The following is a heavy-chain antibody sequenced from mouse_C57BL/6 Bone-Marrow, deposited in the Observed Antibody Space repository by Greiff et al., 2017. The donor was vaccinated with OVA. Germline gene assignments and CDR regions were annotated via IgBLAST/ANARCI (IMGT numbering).Heavy chain of an antibody. Sequence: QVQLKQSGAELVKPGASVKLSCKASGYTFTEYTIHWVKQRSGQGLEWIGWFYPGSGSIMYNEKFKDKATLTADKSSSTVYMELSRLTSEDSAVYFCARHEDYDGRVYYYAMGYWGQGTSVTVSS. V-gene: IGHV1-62-2*01. CDR3: ARHEDYDGRVYYYAMGY. CDR2: FYPGSGSI. CDR1: GYTFTEYT. D-gene: IGHD1-1*01. J-gene: IGHJ4*01.